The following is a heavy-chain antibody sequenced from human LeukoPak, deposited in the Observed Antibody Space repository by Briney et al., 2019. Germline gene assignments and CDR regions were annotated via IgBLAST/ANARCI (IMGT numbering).Heavy chain of an antibody. CDR1: GFTFNDYG. J-gene: IGHJ4*02. D-gene: IGHD3-22*01. V-gene: IGHV3-20*04. CDR2: INWDGGTT. CDR3: ARDKHYYDSSNYV. Sequence: GGSLRLSCAASGFTFNDYGMSWVRQGPGKGLEWVSGINWDGGTTGYADSVRGRFTISRDNVKNSLYLQMNSLRAEDTALYYCARDKHYYDSSNYVWGQGTLVTVSS.